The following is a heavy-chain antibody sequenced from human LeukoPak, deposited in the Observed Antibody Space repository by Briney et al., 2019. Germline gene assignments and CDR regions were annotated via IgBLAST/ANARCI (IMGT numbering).Heavy chain of an antibody. CDR3: ASSSGSYYRYYYGMDV. V-gene: IGHV3-30*04. CDR2: ISYDGSNK. J-gene: IGHJ6*02. D-gene: IGHD3-10*01. Sequence: GGSLRLSCAAPGFTFSSYAMHWVRQAPGKGLEWVAVISYDGSNKYYADSVKGRFTISRDNSKNTLYLQMNSLRAEDTAVYYCASSSGSYYRYYYGMDVWGQGTTVTVSS. CDR1: GFTFSSYA.